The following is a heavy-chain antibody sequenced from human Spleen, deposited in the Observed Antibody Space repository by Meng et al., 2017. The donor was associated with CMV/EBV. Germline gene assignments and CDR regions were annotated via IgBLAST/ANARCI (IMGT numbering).Heavy chain of an antibody. D-gene: IGHD3-3*01. J-gene: IGHJ6*02. Sequence: GGSLRLSCAASGFTFSSYSMNWVRQAPGKGLEWVSSISSSSSYIYYADSVKGRFTISRDNAKNSLCLQMNSLRAEDTALYQCARGYDFWSGGSYYYYGMDVWGQGTTVTVSS. CDR3: ARGYDFWSGGSYYYYGMDV. CDR1: GFTFSSYS. CDR2: ISSSSSYI. V-gene: IGHV3-21*04.